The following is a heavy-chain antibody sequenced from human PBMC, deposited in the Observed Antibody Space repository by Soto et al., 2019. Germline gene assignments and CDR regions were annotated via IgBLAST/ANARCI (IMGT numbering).Heavy chain of an antibody. V-gene: IGHV3-23*01. D-gene: IGHD3-10*01. Sequence: GGSLRLSCAASGFTFSSYAMSWVRQAPGKGLEWVSAISGSGGSTYYADSVKGRFTISRDNSKNTLYLQMNSLRAEDTAVYYCAKRLIMVRGVSPHAFDIWGQGTMVTVSS. CDR2: ISGSGGST. CDR1: GFTFSSYA. CDR3: AKRLIMVRGVSPHAFDI. J-gene: IGHJ3*02.